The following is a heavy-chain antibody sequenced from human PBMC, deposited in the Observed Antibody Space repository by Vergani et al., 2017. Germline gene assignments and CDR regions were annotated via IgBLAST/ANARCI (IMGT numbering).Heavy chain of an antibody. D-gene: IGHD6-19*01. V-gene: IGHV4-39*01. J-gene: IGHJ4*02. Sequence: QLQLQESGPGLVKPSETLSLTCTVSGGSISSSSYYWGWTRQPPGKGLEWIGSIYYSGSTYYNPSLKSRVTISVDTSKNQFSLKLSSVTAADTAVYYCARHSSSGWYRAHVGEYYFDYWGQGTLVTVSS. CDR2: IYYSGST. CDR3: ARHSSSGWYRAHVGEYYFDY. CDR1: GGSISSSSYY.